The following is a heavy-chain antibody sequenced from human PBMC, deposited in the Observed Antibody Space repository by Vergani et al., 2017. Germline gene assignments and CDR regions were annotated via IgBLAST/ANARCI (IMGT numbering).Heavy chain of an antibody. D-gene: IGHD6-13*01. Sequence: QLQLQESGPGLVKPSATLSLTCSVSGASIRSSNYYWSWIRQPPGKGLEWIGEINHSGSTNYNPSLKSRVTISVDTSKNQFSLKLSSVTAADTAVYYCARGRLAAAGTGWVGWFDPWGQGTLVTVSS. V-gene: IGHV4-39*07. J-gene: IGHJ5*02. CDR2: INHSGST. CDR1: GASIRSSNYY. CDR3: ARGRLAAAGTGWVGWFDP.